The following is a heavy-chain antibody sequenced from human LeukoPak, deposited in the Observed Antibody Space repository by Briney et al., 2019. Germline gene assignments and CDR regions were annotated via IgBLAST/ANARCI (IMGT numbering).Heavy chain of an antibody. Sequence: PSETLSLTCTVSGGSISSYYWTWIRQPPGKGLEWIGYIYYSGSTNYNPSLKSRVTISVDTSKNQFSLKLSSVTAADTAVYYCASMVRGVGAIDYWGQGTLVTVSS. CDR1: GGSISSYY. J-gene: IGHJ4*02. D-gene: IGHD3-10*01. V-gene: IGHV4-59*01. CDR2: IYYSGST. CDR3: ASMVRGVGAIDY.